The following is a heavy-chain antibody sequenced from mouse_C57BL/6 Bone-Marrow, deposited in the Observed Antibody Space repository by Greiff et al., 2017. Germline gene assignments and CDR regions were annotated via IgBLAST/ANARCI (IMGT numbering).Heavy chain of an antibody. Sequence: VQLQQPGAELVRPGSSVKLSCKASGYTFTSYWMDWVKQRPGQGLEWIGNIYPSDSETHYNQKFKDKATLTVDKSSSTAYMQLSSLTSEDSAVYYCARLLDAMDYWGQGTSVTVSS. CDR1: GYTFTSYW. D-gene: IGHD2-1*01. V-gene: IGHV1-61*01. CDR3: ARLLDAMDY. J-gene: IGHJ4*01. CDR2: IYPSDSET.